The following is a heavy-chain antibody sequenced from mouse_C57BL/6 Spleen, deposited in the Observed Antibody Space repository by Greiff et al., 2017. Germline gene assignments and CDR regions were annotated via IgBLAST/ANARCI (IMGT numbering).Heavy chain of an antibody. J-gene: IGHJ4*01. CDR1: GFSLTSYG. V-gene: IGHV2-6-1*01. CDR3: ARHHYDGYYYAMDY. CDR2: IWSDGST. Sequence: VQGVESGPGLVAPSQSLSITCTVSGFSLTSYGVHWVRQPPGKGLEWLVVIWSDGSTTYNSALKSRLSISKDNSKSQVFLKMNSLQTDDTAMYYCARHHYDGYYYAMDYWGQGTSVTVSS. D-gene: IGHD1-2*01.